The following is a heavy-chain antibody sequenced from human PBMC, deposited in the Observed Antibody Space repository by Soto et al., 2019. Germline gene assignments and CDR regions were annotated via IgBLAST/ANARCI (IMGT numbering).Heavy chain of an antibody. V-gene: IGHV3-30*18. D-gene: IGHD6-13*01. J-gene: IGHJ6*02. CDR2: ISYDGSNK. CDR3: AKDMSTSSWYGSYGMDV. CDR1: GFTFSSYG. Sequence: QVQLVESGGGVVQPGRSLRLSCAASGFTFSSYGMHWVRQAPGKGLEWVAVISYDGSNKYYADSVKGRFTISRDNSENTLYLQMNSLRAEDTAVYYCAKDMSTSSWYGSYGMDVWGQGTTVTVSS.